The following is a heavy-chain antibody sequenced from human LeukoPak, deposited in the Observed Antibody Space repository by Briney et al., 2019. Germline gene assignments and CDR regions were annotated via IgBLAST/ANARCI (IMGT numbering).Heavy chain of an antibody. D-gene: IGHD1-26*01. CDR1: GFTFSSYA. V-gene: IGHV3-23*01. CDR3: VKSVIVGATRFDY. Sequence: GGSLILSCAASGFTFSSYAMSWVRQAPGKGLEWVSAISGSGGSTYYADSVKGRFTISRGNSKNTLYLQMNSLRAEDTAVYYCVKSVIVGATRFDYWGQGTLVTVSS. CDR2: ISGSGGST. J-gene: IGHJ4*02.